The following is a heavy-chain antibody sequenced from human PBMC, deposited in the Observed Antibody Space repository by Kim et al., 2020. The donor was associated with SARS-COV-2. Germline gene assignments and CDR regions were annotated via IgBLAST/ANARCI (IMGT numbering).Heavy chain of an antibody. CDR1: GFSFNTYS. V-gene: IGHV3-48*02. D-gene: IGHD6-13*01. J-gene: IGHJ6*02. CDR2: ISSRSTTI. CDR3: ARDGAAAAYYGMDV. Sequence: GGSLRLSCAASGFSFNTYSMFWVRQAPGKGLEWVSYISSRSTTIYYADSVKGRFTIPRDNAKNSLYLQMISLGDEDTAVYYCARDGAAAAYYGMDVWGQGTTVTVSS.